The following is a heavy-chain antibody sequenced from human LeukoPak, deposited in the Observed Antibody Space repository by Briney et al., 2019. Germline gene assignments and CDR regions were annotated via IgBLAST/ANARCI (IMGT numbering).Heavy chain of an antibody. CDR2: IYYSGST. CDR1: GGSISSYY. V-gene: IGHV4-59*12. CDR3: AREERGTFDY. Sequence: SETLSLTCTVSGGSISSYYWSWIRQPPGKGLEWIGYIYYSGSTNYNPSLKSRVTISVDRSKNQFSLKLSSVTAADTAVYYCAREERGTFDYWGQGTLVTVSS. J-gene: IGHJ4*02. D-gene: IGHD1-1*01.